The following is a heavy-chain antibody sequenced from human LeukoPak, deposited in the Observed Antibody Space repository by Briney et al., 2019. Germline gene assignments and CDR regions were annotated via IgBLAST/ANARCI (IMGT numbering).Heavy chain of an antibody. CDR1: GFTFSSYA. J-gene: IGHJ4*02. Sequence: GGSLRLSCSTSGFTFSSYAMHWVRQAPGKGLEYVSAISSNGDSTYYANSVMGRFTISRDNSKNTLYLQMGSLRVEDMAVYYCARVGDSSYFDYWGQGTLVTVSS. D-gene: IGHD3-22*01. V-gene: IGHV3-64*01. CDR2: ISSNGDST. CDR3: ARVGDSSYFDY.